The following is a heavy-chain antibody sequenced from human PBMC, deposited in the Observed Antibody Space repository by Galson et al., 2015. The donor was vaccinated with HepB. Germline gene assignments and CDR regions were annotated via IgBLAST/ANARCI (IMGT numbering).Heavy chain of an antibody. D-gene: IGHD2/OR15-2a*01. J-gene: IGHJ6*02. CDR2: INTNTGNP. V-gene: IGHV7-4-1*02. CDR1: GYTFTSYA. CDR3: ARRFFYVAQNYYYYGMDV. Sequence: SVKVSCKASGYTFTSYAMNWVRQAPGQGLEWMGWINTNTGNPTYAQGFTGRFVFSLDTSVSTAYLQISSLKAEDTAVYYCARRFFYVAQNYYYYGMDVWGQGTTVTVSS.